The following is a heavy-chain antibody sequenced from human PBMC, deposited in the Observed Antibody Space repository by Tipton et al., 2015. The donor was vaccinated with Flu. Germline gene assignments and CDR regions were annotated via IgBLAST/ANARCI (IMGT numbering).Heavy chain of an antibody. J-gene: IGHJ3*02. Sequence: TLSLTCTVSGYFINSGYYWGWIRQSPGEVLQWIASIYRTGSTYYNPSLKSRVTMSVDTTKNLFYLKLTSVTAADTAVYYCARALNSGREYAFDIWGQGAVVTVSS. D-gene: IGHD6-19*01. CDR2: IYRTGST. V-gene: IGHV4-38-2*02. CDR1: GYFINSGYY. CDR3: ARALNSGREYAFDI.